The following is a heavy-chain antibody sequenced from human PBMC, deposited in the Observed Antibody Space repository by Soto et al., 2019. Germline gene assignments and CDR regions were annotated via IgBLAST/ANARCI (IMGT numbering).Heavy chain of an antibody. CDR2: IYYSGST. CDR3: ASTVAASYYYYGMDV. CDR1: GGSISSYY. J-gene: IGHJ6*02. V-gene: IGHV4-59*08. Sequence: QVQLQESGPGLVKPSETLSLTCTVSGGSISSYYWSWIRQPPGKGLEWIGYIYYSGSTNYNPSLKSRVTTSVNTSKNQFTLKLSSVTAADTAVYYCASTVAASYYYYGMDVWGQGTTVTVSS. D-gene: IGHD6-19*01.